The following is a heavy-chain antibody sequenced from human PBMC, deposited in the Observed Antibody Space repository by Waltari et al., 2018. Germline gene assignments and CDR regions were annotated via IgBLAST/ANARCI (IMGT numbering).Heavy chain of an antibody. Sequence: EELLVESGGSFVRRGGSLRVSCSASGFTCTQYTINWVRQAPGKGLEWVAHVDWDGTTTTHADSVKGRFTISRDNSKNSVYLQMTNLRHEDTASYYCARDGPYYYYGLDVWGQGTTVTVSS. V-gene: IGHV3-20*04. CDR2: VDWDGTTT. CDR1: GFTCTQYT. CDR3: ARDGPYYYYGLDV. J-gene: IGHJ6*02.